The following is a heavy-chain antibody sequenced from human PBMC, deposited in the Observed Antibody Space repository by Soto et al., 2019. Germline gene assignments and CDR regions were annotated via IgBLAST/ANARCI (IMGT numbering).Heavy chain of an antibody. V-gene: IGHV4-30-4*01. CDR1: GGSISSYY. J-gene: IGHJ5*02. D-gene: IGHD5-18*01. CDR2: ISYSGTT. Sequence: PSETLSLTCTVSGGSISSYYWSWFRQPPGEGLEWIGFISYSGTTSYSPSLKSRVAISLDTSKNQFSLSLNFVTASDTAVYYCARGRGYSYGLDPWGQGSLVTVSS. CDR3: ARGRGYSYGLDP.